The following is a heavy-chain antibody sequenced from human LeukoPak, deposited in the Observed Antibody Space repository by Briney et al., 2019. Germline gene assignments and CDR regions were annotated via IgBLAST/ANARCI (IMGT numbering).Heavy chain of an antibody. CDR2: IRYDGSNK. CDR1: GFTFSSYG. Sequence: GGSLRLSCAASGFTFSSYGMHWVRQAPGKGLEWVAFIRYDGSNKYYADSVKGRFTISRDNSKNTLYLQMNSLRAEGTAVYYCAKDARVTMVRGVSYYFDYWGQGTLVTVSS. J-gene: IGHJ4*02. V-gene: IGHV3-30*02. D-gene: IGHD3-10*01. CDR3: AKDARVTMVRGVSYYFDY.